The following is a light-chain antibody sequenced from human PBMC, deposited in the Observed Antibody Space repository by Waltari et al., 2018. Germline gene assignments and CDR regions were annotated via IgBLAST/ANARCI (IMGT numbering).Light chain of an antibody. CDR2: GAS. Sequence: IVMTQSPATLSVSPGESATLSCRASQSVSSNLAWYQQKSGQAPRLLIFGASTRATGIPARFSGSGSGTEFTLTISSLQSEDFAVYYCQQYNNWPATFGGGTKVEVK. CDR1: QSVSSN. CDR3: QQYNNWPAT. J-gene: IGKJ4*01. V-gene: IGKV3-15*01.